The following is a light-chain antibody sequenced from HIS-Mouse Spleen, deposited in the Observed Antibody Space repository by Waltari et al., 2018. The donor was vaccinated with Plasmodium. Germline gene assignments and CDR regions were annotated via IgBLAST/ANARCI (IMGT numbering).Light chain of an antibody. CDR3: QQYYSTPWT. CDR2: WAS. J-gene: IGKJ1*01. Sequence: DIVMTQSPDSLAVSLDERATINCKSSQSVLYSSNNKNYLAWYQQKPGQPPKLLIYWASTRESGVPDRFSVSGSGTDFTLTISSRQAEDVAVYYCQQYYSTPWTFGQGTKVEIK. V-gene: IGKV4-1*01. CDR1: QSVLYSSNNKNY.